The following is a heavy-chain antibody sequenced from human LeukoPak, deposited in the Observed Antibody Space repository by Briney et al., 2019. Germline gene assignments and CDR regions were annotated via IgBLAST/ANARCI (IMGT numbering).Heavy chain of an antibody. J-gene: IGHJ6*03. Sequence: GASVKVSCKASGYTFTSYDINWVRQATGQGLEWMGWMNPNSGNTGYVQKFQGRVTMTRNTSISTAYMELSSLRSKDTAVYYCARGDYAYYSYYYMDVWGKGTTVTVSS. V-gene: IGHV1-8*01. CDR2: MNPNSGNT. CDR3: ARGDYAYYSYYYMDV. D-gene: IGHD4-17*01. CDR1: GYTFTSYD.